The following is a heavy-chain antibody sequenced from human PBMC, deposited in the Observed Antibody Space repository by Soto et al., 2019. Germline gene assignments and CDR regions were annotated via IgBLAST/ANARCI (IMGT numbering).Heavy chain of an antibody. CDR2: IYPSDSDT. V-gene: IGHV5-51*01. Sequence: GESLKISCQVSGYTFTIYWIGWVRQMPAKGLEWMGIIYPSDSDTRYSPSFQGQVTISADQSINTAYLQWDSLKASDTAIYYCARPANTVADHFDLWGQGTPVTVSS. D-gene: IGHD4-17*01. CDR1: GYTFTIYW. J-gene: IGHJ4*02. CDR3: ARPANTVADHFDL.